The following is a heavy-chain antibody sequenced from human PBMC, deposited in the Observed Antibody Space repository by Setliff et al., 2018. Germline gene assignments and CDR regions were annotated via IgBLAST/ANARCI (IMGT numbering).Heavy chain of an antibody. CDR3: AKGGDWDDQHYAFDI. CDR1: GYSFTSRY. D-gene: IGHD1-1*01. J-gene: IGHJ3*02. Sequence: ASVKVSCKTSGYSFTSRYMHWVRQAPGQGLEWMGIINPGGLSSSSTQKFEGRVTMSRDNSKKSVYLQINDLRAEDTALYFCAKGGDWDDQHYAFDIWGQGTMVTVSS. V-gene: IGHV1-46*01. CDR2: INPGGLSS.